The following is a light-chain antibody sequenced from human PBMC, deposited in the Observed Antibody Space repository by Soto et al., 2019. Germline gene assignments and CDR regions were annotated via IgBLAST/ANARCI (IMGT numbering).Light chain of an antibody. Sequence: EVEMTQSPASMSASPGERVTLSCRASQNIRSSLAWYQQRPGQAPRLLIYDASTRATGIPPRFSGGGSGTEFTVTISSLQSEDFAIYYCQQYDIWPPYTFGRGTKVDIK. J-gene: IGKJ2*01. V-gene: IGKV3-15*01. CDR2: DAS. CDR1: QNIRSS. CDR3: QQYDIWPPYT.